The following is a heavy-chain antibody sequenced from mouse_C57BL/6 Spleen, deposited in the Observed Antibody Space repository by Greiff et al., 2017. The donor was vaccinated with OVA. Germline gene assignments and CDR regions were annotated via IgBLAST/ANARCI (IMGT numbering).Heavy chain of an antibody. Sequence: VQLQQSGPELVKPGASVKISCKASGYTFTDYYMNWVKQSHGKSLEWIGDINPNNGGTSYNQKFKGKATLTVDESSSTAYMELRSLTSEDSAVYYCAGTGYYFDYWGQGTTLTVSS. CDR3: AGTGYYFDY. V-gene: IGHV1-26*01. CDR2: INPNNGGT. J-gene: IGHJ2*01. CDR1: GYTFTDYY. D-gene: IGHD4-1*01.